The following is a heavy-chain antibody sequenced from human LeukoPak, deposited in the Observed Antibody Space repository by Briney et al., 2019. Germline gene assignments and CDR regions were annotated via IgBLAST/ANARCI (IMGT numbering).Heavy chain of an antibody. CDR3: ARGITMIVVVEAFDWFDP. D-gene: IGHD3-22*01. CDR1: GYTFTSYG. V-gene: IGHV1-8*02. CDR2: MNPNSGNT. Sequence: ASVKVSCKASGYTFTSYGINWVRQATGQGLEWMGWMNPNSGNTGYAQKFQGRVTMTRSTSISTAYMELSSLRSEDTAVYYCARGITMIVVVEAFDWFDPWGQGTLVTVSS. J-gene: IGHJ5*02.